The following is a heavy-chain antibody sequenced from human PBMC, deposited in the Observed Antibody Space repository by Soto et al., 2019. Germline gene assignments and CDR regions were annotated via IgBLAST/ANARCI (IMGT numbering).Heavy chain of an antibody. J-gene: IGHJ4*02. CDR1: GGSISSYY. CDR3: AREVYDFWSGYHTYYFDY. D-gene: IGHD3-3*01. Sequence: SETLSLTCTVSGGSISSYYWSWIRQPPGKGLEWIGYIYYSGSTNYNPSLKSRVTISVDTSKNQFSLKLSSVTAADTAVYYCAREVYDFWSGYHTYYFDYWGQGTLVTVSS. CDR2: IYYSGST. V-gene: IGHV4-59*08.